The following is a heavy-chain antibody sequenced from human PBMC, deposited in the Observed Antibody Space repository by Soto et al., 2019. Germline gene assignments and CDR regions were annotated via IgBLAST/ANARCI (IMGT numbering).Heavy chain of an antibody. J-gene: IGHJ3*02. V-gene: IGHV2-5*02. CDR3: AHTGPFLGYCSGGSCYAPRLGAFDI. D-gene: IGHD2-15*01. CDR1: GFSLSTSGVG. CDR2: IYWDDDK. Sequence: SGPTLLNPTQTLTLTCTFSGFSLSTSGVGVGWIRQPPGKALEWLALIYWDDDKRYSPSLKSRLTITKDTSKNQVVLTMTNMDPVDTATYYCAHTGPFLGYCSGGSCYAPRLGAFDIWGQGTMVTVSS.